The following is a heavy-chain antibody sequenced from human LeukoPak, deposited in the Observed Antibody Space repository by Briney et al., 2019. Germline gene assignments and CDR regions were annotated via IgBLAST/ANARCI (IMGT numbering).Heavy chain of an antibody. D-gene: IGHD1-26*01. Sequence: ASVTVSCKASGGTFSSYAISWVRQAPGQGLEWMGGIIPIFGTANYAQKFQGRVTITTDESTSTAYMELSSLRSEDTAVYYCARELFSAGATWGQGTLVTVSS. CDR3: ARELFSAGAT. V-gene: IGHV1-69*05. CDR2: IIPIFGTA. CDR1: GGTFSSYA. J-gene: IGHJ4*02.